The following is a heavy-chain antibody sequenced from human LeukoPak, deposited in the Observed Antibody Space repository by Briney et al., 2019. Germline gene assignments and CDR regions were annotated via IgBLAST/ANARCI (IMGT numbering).Heavy chain of an antibody. CDR1: GFTFSSYG. J-gene: IGHJ6*02. D-gene: IGHD3-9*01. Sequence: GRSLRLSCAASGFTFSSYGMHWVRQAPGKGLEWVAVISYDGSNKYYADSVKGRFTISRDNSKNTLYLQMNSLRAEDTAVYYCAKVDFPGYDILTGYYNGADYYYGMDVWGQGTTVTVSS. CDR2: ISYDGSNK. CDR3: AKVDFPGYDILTGYYNGADYYYGMDV. V-gene: IGHV3-30*18.